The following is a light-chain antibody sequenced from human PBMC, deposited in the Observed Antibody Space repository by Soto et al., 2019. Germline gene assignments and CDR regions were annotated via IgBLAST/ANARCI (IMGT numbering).Light chain of an antibody. CDR3: QSYDSSLSGSGV. Sequence: QSVLTQPPSVSGAPGQRVTTSCTGSSSNIGAGYDVHWYQQLPGTAPKLLIYGNSNRPSGVPDRFSGSKSGTSASLAITGLQAEVEADYYCQSYDSSLSGSGVFGGGTKLTVL. J-gene: IGLJ2*01. CDR2: GNS. CDR1: SSNIGAGYD. V-gene: IGLV1-40*01.